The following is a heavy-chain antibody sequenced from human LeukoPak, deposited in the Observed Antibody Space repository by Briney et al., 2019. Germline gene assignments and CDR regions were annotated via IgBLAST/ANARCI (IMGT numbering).Heavy chain of an antibody. Sequence: ASVMVSCEASGYTFTVYYMHWVRQAPGQGLEWMGWINPNSGDTNFAQKFQGRVTITRDTSISTAYMELSRLRSEDTAMYYCARATNYYYIDVWGKGTTVTVSS. J-gene: IGHJ6*03. V-gene: IGHV1-2*02. CDR3: ARATNYYYIDV. CDR1: GYTFTVYY. D-gene: IGHD4-11*01. CDR2: INPNSGDT.